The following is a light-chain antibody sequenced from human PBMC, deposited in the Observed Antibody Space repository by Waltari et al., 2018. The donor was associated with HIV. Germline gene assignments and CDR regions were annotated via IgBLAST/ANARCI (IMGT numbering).Light chain of an antibody. CDR1: QSISTY. CDR2: GAS. CDR3: QESYSAPFT. Sequence: IQLTQSPSALSASVGDRVNITCRASQSISTYLCWYQQKPGKAPKLLICGASSLQRGVPSRFSGSGSGTDFTLTIISLQPEDFATYYCQESYSAPFTFGPGTKVD. V-gene: IGKV1-39*01. J-gene: IGKJ3*01.